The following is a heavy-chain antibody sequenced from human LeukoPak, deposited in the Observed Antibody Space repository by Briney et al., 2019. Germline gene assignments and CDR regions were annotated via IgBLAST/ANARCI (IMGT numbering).Heavy chain of an antibody. V-gene: IGHV4-59*01. CDR2: IYYSGST. CDR1: GGSISSYY. J-gene: IGHJ2*01. D-gene: IGHD4-23*01. Sequence: PSETLSLTCTVSGGSISSYYRSWIRQPPGKGLEWIGYIYYSGSTNYNPSLKSRVTISVDTSKNQFSLKLSSVTAADTAVYYCAREVVTVRYFDLWGRGTLVTVSS. CDR3: AREVVTVRYFDL.